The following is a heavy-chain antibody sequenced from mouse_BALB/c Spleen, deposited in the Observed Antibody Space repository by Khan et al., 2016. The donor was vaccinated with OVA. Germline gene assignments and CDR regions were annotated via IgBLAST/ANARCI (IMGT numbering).Heavy chain of an antibody. D-gene: IGHD2-1*01. J-gene: IGHJ4*01. V-gene: IGHV14-3*02. CDR3: ARDGNYFYAMDY. CDR2: IDPANGNT. Sequence: MQLEESGAELVKPGASVKLSCTASGFNIKDTYMHWVKQRPEQGLEWIGRIDPANGNTKYDPKFQGKATITADTSSNTAYLQLSSLTSEDTAVYDCARDGNYFYAMDYWGQGTSVTVSS. CDR1: GFNIKDTY.